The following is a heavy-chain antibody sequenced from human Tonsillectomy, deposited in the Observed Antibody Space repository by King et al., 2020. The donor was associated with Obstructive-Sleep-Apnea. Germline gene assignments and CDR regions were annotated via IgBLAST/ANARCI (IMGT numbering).Heavy chain of an antibody. CDR3: ARDHYDILTGYFDYFDY. V-gene: IGHV2-70*11. CDR2: IDWDDDE. CDR1: GFSLSTREMC. J-gene: IGHJ4*02. Sequence: VTLKESGPALVKPTQTLTLTCTFSGFSLSTREMCVSWIRQPPGKALEWLARIDWDDDEWYSTSLRTRLTISKDTPKNQVVLTMTNMDPVDTATYYCARDHYDILTGYFDYFDYWGQGTLVAVSS. D-gene: IGHD3-9*01.